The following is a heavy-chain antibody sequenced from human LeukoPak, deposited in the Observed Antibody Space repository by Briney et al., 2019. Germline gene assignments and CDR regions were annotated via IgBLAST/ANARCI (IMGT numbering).Heavy chain of an antibody. V-gene: IGHV3-30*02. CDR2: IRYDGSNK. CDR3: AKTPGTTTDY. Sequence: GGSLRLSCAASGFTFSSYGMHWVRQAPGKGLEWVAFIRYDGSNKYYADSVKGRFTISRDDSKNTLYLQMNSLRAEDTAVYYCAKTPGTTTDYWGQGTLVTVSS. J-gene: IGHJ4*02. D-gene: IGHD4-11*01. CDR1: GFTFSSYG.